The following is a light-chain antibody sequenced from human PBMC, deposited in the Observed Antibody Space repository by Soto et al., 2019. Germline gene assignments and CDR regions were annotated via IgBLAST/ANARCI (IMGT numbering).Light chain of an antibody. V-gene: IGKV1-5*03. Sequence: DIVMTQSPATLSVSPGERATLSCRASQSISSWLAWYQQKPGTAPKLLIYKASTLQSGVPSRFSGSGSGTEFTLTISSLQPDDFATYYCQQYSDNWTFGQGTKV. CDR3: QQYSDNWT. CDR1: QSISSW. J-gene: IGKJ1*01. CDR2: KAS.